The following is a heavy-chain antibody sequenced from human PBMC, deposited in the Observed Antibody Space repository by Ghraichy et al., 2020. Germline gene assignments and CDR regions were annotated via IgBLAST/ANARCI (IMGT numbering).Heavy chain of an antibody. CDR3: TTNAGRYDGAFDI. V-gene: IGHV4-4*07. CDR2: IYNGGST. Sequence: SETLPLTCVVSGDSITSYYWTWIRQPAGKGLEWIGRIYNGGSTNYNPSLESRVTMSVDTSKNQFSLKLNSVTAADTAVYYCTTNAGRYDGAFDIWGQGTLVTVSS. CDR1: GDSITSYY. J-gene: IGHJ3*02. D-gene: IGHD5-12*01.